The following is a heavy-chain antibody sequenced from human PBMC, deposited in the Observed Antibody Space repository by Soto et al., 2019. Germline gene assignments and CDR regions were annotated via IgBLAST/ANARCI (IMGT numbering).Heavy chain of an antibody. CDR3: ARVRDGYYDSSGYYYGWFDP. J-gene: IGHJ5*02. D-gene: IGHD3-22*01. V-gene: IGHV1-69*12. Sequence: QVQLVQSGAEVKKPGSSVKVSCKASGGTFSSYAISWVRQAPGQGLEWMGGIIPIFGTANYAQKFQGRVTITADESTSTAYMELSSLRSEDTAVYYCARVRDGYYDSSGYYYGWFDPWGQGTLVTVSS. CDR2: IIPIFGTA. CDR1: GGTFSSYA.